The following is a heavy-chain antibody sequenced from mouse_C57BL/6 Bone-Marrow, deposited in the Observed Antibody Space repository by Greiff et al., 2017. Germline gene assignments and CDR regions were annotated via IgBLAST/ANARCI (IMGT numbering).Heavy chain of an antibody. J-gene: IGHJ2*01. CDR3: TFYDYEGY. CDR1: GFNIKDDY. D-gene: IGHD2-4*01. V-gene: IGHV14-4*01. CDR2: IDPENGDT. Sequence: VQLKQSGAELVRPGASVKLSCTASGFNIKDDYMHWVKQRPEQGLEWIGWIDPENGDTEYASKFQGKATITADTSSNTAYLQLSSLTSEDTAVCYCTFYDYEGYWGQGTTLTVSS.